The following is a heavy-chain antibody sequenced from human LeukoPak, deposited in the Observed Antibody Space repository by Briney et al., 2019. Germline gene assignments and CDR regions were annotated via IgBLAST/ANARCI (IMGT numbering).Heavy chain of an antibody. CDR3: AKDYSGWDENY. V-gene: IGHV3-23*01. CDR1: GFTFSSYA. CDR2: ISGSGGST. J-gene: IGHJ4*02. D-gene: IGHD6-19*01. Sequence: GGSLRLSCAASGFTFSSYAMTWVRQAPGKGLEWVSTISGSGGSTYYADSVKGRFTISRDNSKNTLYLQMNSLRADDTAVYYCAKDYSGWDENYWGQGTLVTVSS.